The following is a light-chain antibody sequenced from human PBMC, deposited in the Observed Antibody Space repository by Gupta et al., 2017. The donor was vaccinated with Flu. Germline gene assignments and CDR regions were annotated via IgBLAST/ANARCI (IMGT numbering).Light chain of an antibody. J-gene: IGKJ5*01. V-gene: IGKV3D-11*01. CDR2: DAS. CDR3: QQRSNCPIT. Sequence: GERATLSCRASQGVSSYLAWYQQKPGQAPRLLIYDASNRATGIPARFSGSGPGTDFTLTISSLEPEDFAVYYCQQRSNCPITFGQGTRLEIK. CDR1: QGVSSY.